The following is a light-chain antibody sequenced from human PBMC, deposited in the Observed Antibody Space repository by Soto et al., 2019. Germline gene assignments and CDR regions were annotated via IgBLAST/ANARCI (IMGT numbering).Light chain of an antibody. J-gene: IGKJ2*01. CDR2: GAS. CDR3: HHYGHGEDT. Sequence: VLTQSPGSLSLSPGERATLSFRASALVTTSFIAGYQQQPAQPPILLLFGASSRAAGIQDRFTIIGYGIDSSLAISSLEPEDYAVDFGHHYGHGEDTFGQGTELEI. CDR1: ALVTTSF. V-gene: IGKV3-20*01.